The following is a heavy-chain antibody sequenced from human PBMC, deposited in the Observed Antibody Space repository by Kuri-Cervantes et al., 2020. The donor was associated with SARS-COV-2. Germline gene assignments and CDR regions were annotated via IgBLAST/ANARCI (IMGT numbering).Heavy chain of an antibody. Sequence: SETLSLTCAVYGGSFSGYYWSWIRQPPGKGLEWIGEINHSGSTNYNPSLKSRVTISVDTSKNQFSLKLSSVIAADTAVYYCARGGYYYDSSGYYMPGGEGYLDLWGRGTLVTVSS. D-gene: IGHD3-22*01. CDR2: INHSGST. J-gene: IGHJ2*01. V-gene: IGHV4-34*01. CDR3: ARGGYYYDSSGYYMPGGEGYLDL. CDR1: GGSFSGYY.